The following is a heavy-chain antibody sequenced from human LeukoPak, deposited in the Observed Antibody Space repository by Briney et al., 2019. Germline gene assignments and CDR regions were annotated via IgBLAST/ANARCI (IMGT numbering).Heavy chain of an antibody. V-gene: IGHV5-51*01. CDR1: GYSFTSYW. CDR3: ARLPLESFDY. CDR2: IYPGDSDT. Sequence: GESLQISCKGSGYSFTSYWIGWVRQLPGKGLEWMGIIYPGDSDTRYRPSFQGQVTISADKSISTAYLQWSSLKASDTAMYYCARLPLESFDYWGQGTLVTVSS. J-gene: IGHJ4*02.